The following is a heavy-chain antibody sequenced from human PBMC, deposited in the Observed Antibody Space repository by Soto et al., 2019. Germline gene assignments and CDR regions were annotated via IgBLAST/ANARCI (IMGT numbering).Heavy chain of an antibody. CDR2: ISYNGHDK. D-gene: IGHD6-19*01. V-gene: IGHV3-30*18. J-gene: IGHJ4*02. Sequence: QVQLVESGGGVVHPGRSLRLSCAASGFTFSSFGMHWVRQAPGKGLEWVALISYNGHDKYYADSVKGRFTISRDNSKNTLYLQMNSLRPEDTAVYYCAKVGVASTARLYFDYWGQGTLVTVSS. CDR3: AKVGVASTARLYFDY. CDR1: GFTFSSFG.